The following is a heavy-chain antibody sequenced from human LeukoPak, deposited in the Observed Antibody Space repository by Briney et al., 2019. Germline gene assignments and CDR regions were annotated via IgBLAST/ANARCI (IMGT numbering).Heavy chain of an antibody. CDR1: GGSTSSYY. D-gene: IGHD6-13*01. CDR2: IYYSGST. CDR3: ARSSGIAAADDAFDI. Sequence: SETLSLTCTVSGGSTSSYYWSWIRQPPGKGLEWIGYIYYSGSTNYNPSLKSRVTISVDTSKNQFSLKLSSVTAADTAVYYCARSSGIAAADDAFDIWGQGTMVTVSS. J-gene: IGHJ3*02. V-gene: IGHV4-59*01.